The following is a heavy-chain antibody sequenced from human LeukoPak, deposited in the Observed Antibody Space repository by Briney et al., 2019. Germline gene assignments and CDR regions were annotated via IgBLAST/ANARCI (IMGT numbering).Heavy chain of an antibody. J-gene: IGHJ3*02. CDR2: IIPIFGTA. D-gene: IGHD1-20*01. V-gene: IGHV1-69*13. CDR1: GGTFSSYA. Sequence: ASVKVSCNASGGTFSSYAISWVRQAPGQGLEWMGGIIPIFGTANYAQKFQGRVTITADESTSTAYMELSSLRSEDTAVYYCAREEDNWNDVPDAFDIWGQGTMVTVSS. CDR3: AREEDNWNDVPDAFDI.